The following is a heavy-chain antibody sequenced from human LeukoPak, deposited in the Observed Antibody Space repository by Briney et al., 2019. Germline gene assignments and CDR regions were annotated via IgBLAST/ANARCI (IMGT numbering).Heavy chain of an antibody. V-gene: IGHV1-2*02. CDR1: GYTFTAYY. CDR3: ARDRMGDCATTSCYLAY. Sequence: ASVNVSCKASGYTFTAYYFHWVRQAPGQGPEWLGWFNPNSGDREYSQKFQGRVSMTRNTSITTAYMELSRLTSDDTDIYYCARDRMGDCATTSCYLAYWGQGTLVTVSS. J-gene: IGHJ4*02. D-gene: IGHD2-2*01. CDR2: FNPNSGDR.